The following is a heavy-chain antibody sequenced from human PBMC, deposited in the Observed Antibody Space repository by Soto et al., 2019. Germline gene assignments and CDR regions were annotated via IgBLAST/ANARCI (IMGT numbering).Heavy chain of an antibody. J-gene: IGHJ6*02. Sequence: GGSLRLSCAASGFPFSSYAMNWVRQAPGKGLEWVSVISGSGDSTYYADSVKGQFTISRDNSKNTLYLQMNSLRAEDTAVYYCAKGRSYYYYYGVDVWGQGTTVTVSS. CDR2: ISGSGDST. CDR3: AKGRSYYYYYGVDV. CDR1: GFPFSSYA. V-gene: IGHV3-23*01.